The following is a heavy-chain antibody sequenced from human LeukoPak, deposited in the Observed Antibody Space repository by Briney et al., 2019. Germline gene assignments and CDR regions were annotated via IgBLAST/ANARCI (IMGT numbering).Heavy chain of an antibody. V-gene: IGHV1-2*06. CDR3: ARAPRLRYFDWDYYYGMDV. D-gene: IGHD3-9*01. CDR1: GYTFTGYY. Sequence: ASVNVSCKASGYTFTGYYMHWVRQAPGQGLEWMGRINPNSGGTNYAQKFQGRVTMTRDTSISTAYMELSRLRSDDTAVYYCARAPRLRYFDWDYYYGMDVWGQGTTVTVSS. J-gene: IGHJ6*02. CDR2: INPNSGGT.